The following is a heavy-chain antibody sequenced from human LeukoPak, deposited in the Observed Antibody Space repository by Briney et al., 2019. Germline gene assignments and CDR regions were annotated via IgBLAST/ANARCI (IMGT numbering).Heavy chain of an antibody. Sequence: ASVKVSCKASGYTFTGYYMHWVRQAPGQGLEWMGWINPNSGGTNYAQKFQGRVTMTWDTSISTAYMELSRLRSDDTAVYYCAREWHYYDSSGYFYWGQGTLVTVSS. V-gene: IGHV1-2*02. CDR3: AREWHYYDSSGYFY. D-gene: IGHD3-22*01. CDR2: INPNSGGT. J-gene: IGHJ4*02. CDR1: GYTFTGYY.